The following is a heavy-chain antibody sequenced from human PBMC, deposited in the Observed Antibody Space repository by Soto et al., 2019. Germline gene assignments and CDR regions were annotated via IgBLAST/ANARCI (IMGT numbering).Heavy chain of an antibody. Sequence: GGSLRLSCAASGFTFSDHYMDWVRQAPGKGLEWVGRTRNKANSYTTEYAASVKGRFTISRDDSKNSLYLQMNSLKTEDTAVYYCARDVRSDSSGWYGTRGLRYYYGMDVWGQGTTVTVSS. V-gene: IGHV3-72*01. CDR3: ARDVRSDSSGWYGTRGLRYYYGMDV. J-gene: IGHJ6*02. D-gene: IGHD6-19*01. CDR1: GFTFSDHY. CDR2: TRNKANSYTT.